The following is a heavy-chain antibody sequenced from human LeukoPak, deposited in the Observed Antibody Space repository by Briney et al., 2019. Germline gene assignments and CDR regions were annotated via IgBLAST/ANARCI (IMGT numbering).Heavy chain of an antibody. J-gene: IGHJ4*02. D-gene: IGHD4-17*01. CDR2: IYSGGTT. CDR3: ARYGDYEYYFDF. V-gene: IGHV3-53*01. CDR1: GFTVSSNY. Sequence: AGGSLRLSCAASGFTVSSNYMSWVRQAPGKGLEWVSVIYSGGTTYYADSVKGRFTISRDNSKNTLFLQMNSLRAEDTAMYFCARYGDYEYYFDFWGQGTLVTVSS.